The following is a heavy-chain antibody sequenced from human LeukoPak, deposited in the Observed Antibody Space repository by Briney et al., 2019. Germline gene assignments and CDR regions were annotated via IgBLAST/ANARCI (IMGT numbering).Heavy chain of an antibody. J-gene: IGHJ3*02. CDR3: ARQTIVCSSTSCYGGRFDI. CDR1: GGSISSYY. D-gene: IGHD2-2*01. Sequence: SETLSLTCTVSGGSISSYYWSWIRQPPGKGLEWIGYIYYSGSTNYNPSLKSRVAISVDTSKNQFSLKLSSVTAADTAVYYCARQTIVCSSTSCYGGRFDIWGQGTMVTVSS. V-gene: IGHV4-59*08. CDR2: IYYSGST.